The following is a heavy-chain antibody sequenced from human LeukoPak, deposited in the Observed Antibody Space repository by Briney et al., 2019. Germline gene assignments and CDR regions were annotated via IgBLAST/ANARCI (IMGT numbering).Heavy chain of an antibody. CDR3: ARESGSYAGYLGY. CDR2: IKQDGSEK. CDR1: GFTFSSYW. J-gene: IGHJ4*02. V-gene: IGHV3-7*01. D-gene: IGHD1-26*01. Sequence: GGSLRLSCAASGFTFSSYWMSWVRQAPGKGLEWVANIKQDGSEKYYVDSVKGRFTISRDNAKNSLYLQMNSLRAEDTAVYYCARESGSYAGYLGYWGQGTLVTVSS.